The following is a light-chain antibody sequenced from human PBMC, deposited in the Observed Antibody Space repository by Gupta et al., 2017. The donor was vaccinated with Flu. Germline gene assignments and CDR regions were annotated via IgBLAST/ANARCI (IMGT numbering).Light chain of an antibody. CDR3: NSHTSSGDPVV. J-gene: IGLJ2*01. CDR1: SSDVGGYDY. Sequence: QSALTQPASVSGSPGQSITISCTGTSSDVGGYDYVSWYQQHPGQAPKLMIFEVSDRPSGVADRFSGSKSGTTASLTITVLQTEEEADYYCNSHTSSGDPVVFGGGTKLTVL. V-gene: IGLV2-14*01. CDR2: EVS.